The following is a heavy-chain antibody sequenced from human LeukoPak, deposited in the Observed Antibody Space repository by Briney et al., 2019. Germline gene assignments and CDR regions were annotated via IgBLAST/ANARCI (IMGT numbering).Heavy chain of an antibody. V-gene: IGHV3-48*03. CDR1: GFTFSSYE. CDR3: AREQVVVAAALDY. Sequence: GGSLRLSCAASGFTFSSYEMNWVRQAPGKGLEWVSYISSSGSTIYYADSVKGRLTISRDNAKNSLNLQMNSLRAGDTAVYYCAREQVVVAAALDYWGQGTLVTVSS. D-gene: IGHD2-15*01. J-gene: IGHJ4*02. CDR2: ISSSGSTI.